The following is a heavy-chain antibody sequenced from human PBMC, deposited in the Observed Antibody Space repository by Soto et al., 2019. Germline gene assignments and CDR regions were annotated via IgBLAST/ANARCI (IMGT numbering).Heavy chain of an antibody. CDR2: ISHDGINK. CDR3: ARDMYSSDYFVKWFEL. D-gene: IGHD6-19*01. Sequence: QVRLVESGGGVVQPGRSLRLSCTASGFSFSSYAMYWFRQPPGKGLEWVAVISHDGINKHYADSVKGRVTVSRDNSNPSLDLQLNSLRGEDTAMYYCARDMYSSDYFVKWFELWGQGTLVTVSS. CDR1: GFSFSSYA. J-gene: IGHJ5*02. V-gene: IGHV3-30-3*01.